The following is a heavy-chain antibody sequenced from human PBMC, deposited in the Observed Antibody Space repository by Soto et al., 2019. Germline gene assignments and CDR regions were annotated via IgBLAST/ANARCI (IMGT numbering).Heavy chain of an antibody. CDR1: GYTFTGYY. V-gene: IGHV1-2*04. J-gene: IGHJ3*02. CDR3: AREQLYSGYVVGIAAAGTDDAFDI. CDR2: INPNSGGT. Sequence: ASVKVSCKASGYTFTGYYMHWVRQAPGQGLEWMGWINPNSGGTNYAQKFQGWVTMTRDTSISTAYMELSRPRSDDTAVYYCAREQLYSGYVVGIAAAGTDDAFDIWGQGTMVTVSS. D-gene: IGHD6-13*01.